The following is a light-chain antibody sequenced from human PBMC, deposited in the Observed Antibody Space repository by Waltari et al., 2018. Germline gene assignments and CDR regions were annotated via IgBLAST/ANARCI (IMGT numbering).Light chain of an antibody. CDR1: QGIRND. Sequence: AIQMTQSPSSLSASVGDRLIITCRASQGIRNDLGWYQQKPGKAPKLLIYAASSLQSGVPSRFSGSGSSTDFTLTISSLQPEDFATYYCLQDYNYPLTFGGGTKVEI. V-gene: IGKV1-6*01. CDR2: AAS. CDR3: LQDYNYPLT. J-gene: IGKJ4*01.